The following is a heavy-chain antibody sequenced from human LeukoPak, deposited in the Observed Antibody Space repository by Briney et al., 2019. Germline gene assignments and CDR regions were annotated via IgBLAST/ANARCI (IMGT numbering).Heavy chain of an antibody. CDR2: ISAGGGST. CDR3: AKKGGSVSSPYYYYYMDV. Sequence: GGSLRLPCAASGFTFSNYAMSWVRQAPGKGLEWVSAISAGGGSTYYADSVRGRFTISRDNSKNTLYLQMNSLRAEDTAVYYCAKKGGSVSSPYYYYYMDVWGKGTTVTVSS. J-gene: IGHJ6*03. CDR1: GFTFSNYA. D-gene: IGHD6-6*01. V-gene: IGHV3-23*01.